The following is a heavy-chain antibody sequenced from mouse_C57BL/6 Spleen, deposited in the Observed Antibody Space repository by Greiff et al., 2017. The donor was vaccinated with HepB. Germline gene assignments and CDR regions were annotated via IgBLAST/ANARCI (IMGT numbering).Heavy chain of an antibody. V-gene: IGHV2-2*01. J-gene: IGHJ1*03. CDR3: ARSPYVRGWYFDV. CDR2: IWSGGST. Sequence: QVQLQQSGPGLVQPSQSLSITCTVSGFSLTSYGVHWVRQSPGKGLEWLGVIWSGGSTDYNAAFISRLSISKDNSKSQVFFKMNSLRADDTAIYYCARSPYVRGWYFDVWGTGTTVTVSS. D-gene: IGHD1-1*01. CDR1: GFSLTSYG.